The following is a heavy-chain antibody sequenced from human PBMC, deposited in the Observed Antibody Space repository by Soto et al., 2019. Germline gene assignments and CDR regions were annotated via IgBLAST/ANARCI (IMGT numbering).Heavy chain of an antibody. CDR1: GYTFTTYG. Sequence: QVQLVQSGAEVKKPGASVKVSCKASGYTFTTYGISWVRQAPGQGLEWMGWISAYNGNTNYAQKVQGRVTMTTDTYTSTAYMELRSLRSDDTAVYYCARDYSSSWYRWFNPWGQGTLVTVSS. CDR3: ARDYSSSWYRWFNP. J-gene: IGHJ5*02. D-gene: IGHD6-13*01. CDR2: ISAYNGNT. V-gene: IGHV1-18*01.